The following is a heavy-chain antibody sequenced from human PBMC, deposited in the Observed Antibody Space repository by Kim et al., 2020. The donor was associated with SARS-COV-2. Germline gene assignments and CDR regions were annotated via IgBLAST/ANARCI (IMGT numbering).Heavy chain of an antibody. CDR1: GFTFSSFA. D-gene: IGHD3-22*01. V-gene: IGHV3-30*04. Sequence: GGSLRLSCAASGFTFSSFAMHWVRQAPGKGLEWVSVISYGGSNKYYADSVKGRFTISRDNSKNTLYLQMNSLRAEDTAVYYCARDYYYDSSGPSDYWGQGTLVTVSS. J-gene: IGHJ4*02. CDR2: ISYGGSNK. CDR3: ARDYYYDSSGPSDY.